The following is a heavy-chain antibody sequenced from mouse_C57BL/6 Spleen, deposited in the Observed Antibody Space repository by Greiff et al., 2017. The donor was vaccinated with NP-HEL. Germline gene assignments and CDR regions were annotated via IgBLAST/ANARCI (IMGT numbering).Heavy chain of an antibody. CDR3: AIGIYYGNYEDAMDY. J-gene: IGHJ4*01. D-gene: IGHD2-1*01. Sequence: VQLQESGAELVKPGASVKVSCKASGYTFTSYWMHWVKQRPGQGLEWIGRIHPSDSDTNYNQKFKGKATLTVDKSSSTAYMQLSSLTSEDSAVYYDAIGIYYGNYEDAMDYWGQGTSVNVAS. CDR1: GYTFTSYW. V-gene: IGHV1-74*04. CDR2: IHPSDSDT.